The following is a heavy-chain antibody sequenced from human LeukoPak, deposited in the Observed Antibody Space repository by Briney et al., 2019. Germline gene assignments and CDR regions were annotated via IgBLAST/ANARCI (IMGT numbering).Heavy chain of an antibody. V-gene: IGHV3-21*01. CDR3: TRPRTGTTDY. J-gene: IGHJ4*02. D-gene: IGHD1-7*01. CDR2: ISSSGSSI. Sequence: KPGGSLRLSCAASGFTFSSYSMNWVRQAPGKGLKWVSYISSSGSSIYYADSVKGRFTMSRDNAKNSLYLQMNSLSAEDTAVYYCTRPRTGTTDYWGQGTLVTVSS. CDR1: GFTFSSYS.